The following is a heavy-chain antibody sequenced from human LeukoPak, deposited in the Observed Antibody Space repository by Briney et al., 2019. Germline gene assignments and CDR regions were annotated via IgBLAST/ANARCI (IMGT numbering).Heavy chain of an antibody. V-gene: IGHV4-39*07. CDR3: ARDGAGAPGIEY. CDR1: GGSISSSSYY. CDR2: IYYSGST. J-gene: IGHJ4*02. D-gene: IGHD1-26*01. Sequence: SETLSLTCTVSGGSISSSSYYWGWIRQPPGKGLEWIGSIYYSGSTYYNPSLKSRVTISVDTSKNQFSLKLSSVTAADTAVYYCARDGAGAPGIEYWGQGTLVTVSS.